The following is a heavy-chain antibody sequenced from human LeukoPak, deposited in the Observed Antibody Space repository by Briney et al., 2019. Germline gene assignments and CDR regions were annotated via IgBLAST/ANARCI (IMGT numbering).Heavy chain of an antibody. CDR2: IYHSGST. D-gene: IGHD4-17*01. V-gene: IGHV4-30-2*01. CDR3: ARSTVDDYFDY. J-gene: IGHJ4*02. Sequence: PSQTLSLTCAVSGGSISSGGYSWSWIRQPPGKGLEWIGYIYHSGSTYYNPSLKSRVTISVDRSKNQFSLKLSSVTAADTAVYYCARSTVDDYFDYWGQGTLVTVSS. CDR1: GGSISSGGYS.